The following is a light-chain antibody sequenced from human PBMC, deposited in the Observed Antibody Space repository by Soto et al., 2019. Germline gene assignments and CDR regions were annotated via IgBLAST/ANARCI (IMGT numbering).Light chain of an antibody. J-gene: IGLJ1*01. CDR1: SSDVGAYYS. V-gene: IGLV2-14*01. CDR3: SSYTSGSSHYV. Sequence: LTQPASVSGSPGQSITISCTGTSSDVGAYYSVSWYQHHPGKAPKLIIYGVTNRPSGVSNRSSGSKSGNTASLTISGLQAEDEADYHCSSYTSGSSHYVFGTGTKVTVL. CDR2: GVT.